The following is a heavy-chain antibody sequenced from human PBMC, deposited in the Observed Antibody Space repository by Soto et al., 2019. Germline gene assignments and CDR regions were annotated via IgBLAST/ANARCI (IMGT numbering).Heavy chain of an antibody. CDR2: IIPIFGTA. D-gene: IGHD2-2*02. CDR3: ARDRDRYCSSTSCYTGGAFDI. Sequence: QVQLVQSGAEVKKPGSSVKVSCKASGGTFSSYAISWVRQAPGQGLEWMGEIIPIFGTANYAQKFQGRVTITADESTSTAYMELSSLRSEDTAVYYCARDRDRYCSSTSCYTGGAFDIWGQGTMVTVSS. V-gene: IGHV1-69*01. CDR1: GGTFSSYA. J-gene: IGHJ3*02.